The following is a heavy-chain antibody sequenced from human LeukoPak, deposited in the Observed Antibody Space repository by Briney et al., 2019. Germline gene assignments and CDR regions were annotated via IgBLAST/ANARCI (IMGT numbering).Heavy chain of an antibody. V-gene: IGHV4-39*01. D-gene: IGHD3-22*01. J-gene: IGHJ4*02. CDR2: IYYSGST. Sequence: SETLSLTCTVSGGSVSSSIYYWGWIRQPPGKGLEWIGSIYYSGSTYYNPSLKSRVTISVDTSKNQFSLKLSSVTAPDTAMYYCARTDSSVYYGYFDCWGQGTLVTVSS. CDR1: GGSVSSSIYY. CDR3: ARTDSSVYYGYFDC.